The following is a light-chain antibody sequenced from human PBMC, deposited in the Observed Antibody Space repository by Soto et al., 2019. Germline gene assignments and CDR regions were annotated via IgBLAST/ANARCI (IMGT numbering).Light chain of an antibody. CDR2: HAS. CDR3: QQYNNLPET. J-gene: IGKJ1*01. V-gene: IGKV1-5*01. CDR1: QIITSL. Sequence: DLQMTQSPSTLSASLGDRVTITCRASQIITSLLAWYQQKPGKAPKLLIFHASNLQSGVPPRFSGRGSGTEFTLTISSLQPDDFATYYCQQYNNLPETLGQGPKVDIK.